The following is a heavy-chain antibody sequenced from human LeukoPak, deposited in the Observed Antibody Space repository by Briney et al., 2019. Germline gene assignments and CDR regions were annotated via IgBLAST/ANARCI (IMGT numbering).Heavy chain of an antibody. Sequence: GGSLRLSCAASGFTFSSYSMNWVRQAPGKGLEWVSYISESSSTIYYADSVKGRFTISRDNAKDSLYLQMNSLRAEDTAVYYCARDRPSGGGGDLYWGQGTLVTVSS. CDR3: ARDRPSGGGGDLY. CDR2: ISESSSTI. V-gene: IGHV3-48*01. D-gene: IGHD2-21*01. J-gene: IGHJ4*02. CDR1: GFTFSSYS.